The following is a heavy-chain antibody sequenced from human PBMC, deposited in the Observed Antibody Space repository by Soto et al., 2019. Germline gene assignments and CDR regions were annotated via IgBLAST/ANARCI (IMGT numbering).Heavy chain of an antibody. CDR2: IYHSGST. J-gene: IGHJ4*02. D-gene: IGHD3-3*01. Sequence: SETLSLTCTVSGGSVSSAGYYWSWIRQPPGKGLEWIGYIYHSGSTNYNPSLKSRVTISVDTSKNQFSLKLSSVTAADTAVYFCARQVATFGVNYFDYWGQGTLVTVSS. V-gene: IGHV4-61*08. CDR1: GGSVSSAGYY. CDR3: ARQVATFGVNYFDY.